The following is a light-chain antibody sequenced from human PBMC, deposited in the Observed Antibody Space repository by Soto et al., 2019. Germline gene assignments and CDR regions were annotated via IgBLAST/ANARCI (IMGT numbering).Light chain of an antibody. CDR3: SSYTSSSTRV. CDR1: SSDVGGYNS. CDR2: EVT. V-gene: IGLV2-14*01. Sequence: QSVLTQPASVSGSPGQSITISCTGTSSDVGGYNSVSWYQQHPGKAPKLVIYEVTNRPSGISNRFSGSKSGDTASLTISGLQAEDEAEYYCSSYTSSSTRVFGNGTKV. J-gene: IGLJ1*01.